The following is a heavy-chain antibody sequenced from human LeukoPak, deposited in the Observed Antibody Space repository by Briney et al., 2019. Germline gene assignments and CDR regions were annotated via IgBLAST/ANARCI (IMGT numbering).Heavy chain of an antibody. J-gene: IGHJ6*02. D-gene: IGHD3-10*01. Sequence: PGRSLRLSCAASGFTFDDYAMHWVRQAPGKGLEWVSGISWYSGSIGYADSVKGRFTISRDNAKNSLYLQMNSLRAEDTALYYCAKGGAYYGSGSYLEGGGMDVWGQGTTVTVSS. CDR1: GFTFDDYA. V-gene: IGHV3-9*01. CDR3: AKGGAYYGSGSYLEGGGMDV. CDR2: ISWYSGSI.